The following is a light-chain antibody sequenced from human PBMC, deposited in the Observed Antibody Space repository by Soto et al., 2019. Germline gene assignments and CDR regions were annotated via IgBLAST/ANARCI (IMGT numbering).Light chain of an antibody. CDR3: HQYVSSPPAWA. V-gene: IGKV3-20*01. J-gene: IGKJ1*01. CDR2: ATS. CDR1: QSISNSY. Sequence: EIVLTQSPGTLSLSPGERATLSCKTSQSISNSYLAWSQQKPGQAPRLLISATSSRATGVPDRFNGSGSGTDFTLSISRLEPEDSAVYYCHQYVSSPPAWAFGQGTKVEIK.